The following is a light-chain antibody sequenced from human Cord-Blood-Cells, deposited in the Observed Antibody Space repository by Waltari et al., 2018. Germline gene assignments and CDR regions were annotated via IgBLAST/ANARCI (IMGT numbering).Light chain of an antibody. J-gene: IGKJ2*01. CDR1: QSISSY. Sequence: DIQMTQSPSSRSASVGDRVTITCRASQSISSYVNWYQQKPGKAPKLLIYAASSLQSGVPSRFSGSGSGTDFTLTISSLQPEDFATYYCQQSYSTPYTFGQGTKLEIK. CDR3: QQSYSTPYT. CDR2: AAS. V-gene: IGKV1-39*01.